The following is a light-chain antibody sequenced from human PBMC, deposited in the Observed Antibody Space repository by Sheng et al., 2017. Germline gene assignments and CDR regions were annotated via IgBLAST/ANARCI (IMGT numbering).Light chain of an antibody. CDR1: QSITSW. J-gene: IGKJ2*01. Sequence: DIQMTQSPSTLSASVGDRVTITCRASQSITSWLAWYQQKPGKAPKLLIYKASSLESGVPSRFSGSGSGTEFTLTISSLQPDDFETYYCQHYSTDLYTFGQGTKLEIK. CDR2: KAS. CDR3: QHYSTDLYT. V-gene: IGKV1-5*03.